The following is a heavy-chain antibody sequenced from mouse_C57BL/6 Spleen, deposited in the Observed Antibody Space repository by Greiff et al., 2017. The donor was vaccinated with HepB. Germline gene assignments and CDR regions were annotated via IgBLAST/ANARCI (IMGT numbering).Heavy chain of an antibody. Sequence: EVQGVESGGGLVKPGGSLKLSCAASGFTFSSYTMSWVRQTPEKRLEWVATISGGGGNTYYPDSVKGRFTISRDNAKNTLYLQMSSLRSEDTALYYCARRYGNYVDYAMDYWGQGTSVTVSS. D-gene: IGHD2-1*01. V-gene: IGHV5-9*01. CDR1: GFTFSSYT. CDR3: ARRYGNYVDYAMDY. CDR2: ISGGGGNT. J-gene: IGHJ4*01.